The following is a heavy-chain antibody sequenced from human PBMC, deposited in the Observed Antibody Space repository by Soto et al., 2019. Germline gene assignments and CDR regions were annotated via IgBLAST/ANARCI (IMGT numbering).Heavy chain of an antibody. CDR1: GGTFSSYT. CDR2: IIPILGIA. J-gene: IGHJ4*02. Sequence: QVQLVQSGAEVKKPGSSVKVSCKASGGTFSSYTISWVRQAPGQGLEWMGRIIPILGIANYAQKFQGRVTITAHNSTSTAYRELSSLRSEDTAWSYCAGVNPHGHFHYGGQGTLVTVSS. V-gene: IGHV1-69*02. CDR3: AGVNPHGHFHY. D-gene: IGHD2-8*01.